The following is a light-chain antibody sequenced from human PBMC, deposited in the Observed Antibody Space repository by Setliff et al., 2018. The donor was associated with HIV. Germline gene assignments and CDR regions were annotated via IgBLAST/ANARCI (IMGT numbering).Light chain of an antibody. CDR1: QNITSA. CDR3: QQFRSFRLT. Sequence: IQLTQSPSSLSAFVGDSVNITCRASQNITSALVWYQQKPEGPPRLLIYDASTLETSVPSRFTGSGSGTEFTLSTTGLQPEDFTTYYCQQFRSFRLTFGGGIKV. V-gene: IGKV1-13*02. CDR2: DAS. J-gene: IGKJ4*01.